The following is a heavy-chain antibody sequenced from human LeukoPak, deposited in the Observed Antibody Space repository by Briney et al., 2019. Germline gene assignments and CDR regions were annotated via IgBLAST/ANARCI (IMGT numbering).Heavy chain of an antibody. J-gene: IGHJ5*02. CDR2: IDHSGST. V-gene: IGHV4-34*01. Sequence: SETLSLTCAVYGGPFSGCYWTWSRQSPGKGLEGAGEIDHSGSTNYNPSLKSRVSISVDTSKNQFSLRLSSVTAADTAVYSCARRCLETMMVVVPPHNWFDPWGQGTLVTVSS. CDR1: GGPFSGCY. CDR3: ARRCLETMMVVVPPHNWFDP. D-gene: IGHD3-22*01.